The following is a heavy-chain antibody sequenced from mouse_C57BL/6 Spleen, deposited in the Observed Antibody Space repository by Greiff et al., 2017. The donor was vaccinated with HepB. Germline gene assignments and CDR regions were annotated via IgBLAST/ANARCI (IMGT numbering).Heavy chain of an antibody. CDR3: ARRGGKYVDAKDY. CDR1: GYTFTSYW. Sequence: VQLQQPGAELVKPGASVKLSCKASGYTFTSYWMHWVKQRPGRGLEWIGMIDPNSGGTKYNKKFKSKATLTVDKPSSTAYMQLSSLTSEDSAVYDCARRGGKYVDAKDYWGQGTSVTVSS. D-gene: IGHD5-1-1*01. J-gene: IGHJ4*01. CDR2: IDPNSGGT. V-gene: IGHV1-72*01.